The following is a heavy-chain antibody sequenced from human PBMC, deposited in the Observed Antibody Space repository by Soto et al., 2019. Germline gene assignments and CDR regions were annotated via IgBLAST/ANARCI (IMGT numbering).Heavy chain of an antibody. CDR2: ISSNGVST. CDR1: GFNFGNYA. J-gene: IGHJ4*02. Sequence: PGGSLRLSCAASGFNFGNYAMHWVRQAPGKGLEYVSGISSNGVSTYYANSVKGRFTISRDNSKNTLYLQMGSLRPEDMAVYYYARIYCTSAPCYEGFDFGGRGTLATVSS. CDR3: ARIYCTSAPCYEGFDF. D-gene: IGHD2-8*02. V-gene: IGHV3-64*01.